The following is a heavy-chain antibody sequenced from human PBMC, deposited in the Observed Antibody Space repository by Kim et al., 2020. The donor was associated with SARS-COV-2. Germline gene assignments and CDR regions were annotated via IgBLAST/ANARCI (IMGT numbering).Heavy chain of an antibody. Sequence: GGSLRLSCAASGFTFSNYAMSWVRQAPGKGLEWVSAISGSGGSTFYANSVKGRFTISRDNSKNVLYLQMNSLRAEDTAAYYCAKIVWGYDSGNDCWGQGTLVTVSS. CDR1: GFTFSNYA. J-gene: IGHJ4*02. CDR3: AKIVWGYDSGNDC. V-gene: IGHV3-23*01. D-gene: IGHD3-22*01. CDR2: ISGSGGST.